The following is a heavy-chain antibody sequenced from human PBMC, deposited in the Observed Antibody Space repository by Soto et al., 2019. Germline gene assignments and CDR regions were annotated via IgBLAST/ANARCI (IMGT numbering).Heavy chain of an antibody. CDR1: GLSFSSDG. CDR3: SKATGTTRLYSMDV. V-gene: IGHV3-23*01. CDR2: ISASGGST. Sequence: GGSLRLSCAASGLSFSSDGMSWVRQAPGKGLEWVSSISASGGSTYYADSVRGRFTISRDNSKNTLYLQMNRLRGEDTAVYYCSKATGTTRLYSMDVWGQGTTVTVSS. D-gene: IGHD1-7*01. J-gene: IGHJ6*02.